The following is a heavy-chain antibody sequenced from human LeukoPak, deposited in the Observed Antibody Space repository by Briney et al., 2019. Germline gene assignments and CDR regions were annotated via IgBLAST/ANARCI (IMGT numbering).Heavy chain of an antibody. Sequence: PPQTLSLTCTVSGGSISSGSYYWSWIRQPAGKGLEWIGRIYTSGSTNYNPSLKSRVTISVDTSKNQFSLKLSSVTAADTAVYYCARGGYDILTGYNWFDPWGQGTLVTVSS. V-gene: IGHV4-61*02. CDR2: IYTSGST. J-gene: IGHJ5*02. CDR3: ARGGYDILTGYNWFDP. D-gene: IGHD3-9*01. CDR1: GGSISSGSYY.